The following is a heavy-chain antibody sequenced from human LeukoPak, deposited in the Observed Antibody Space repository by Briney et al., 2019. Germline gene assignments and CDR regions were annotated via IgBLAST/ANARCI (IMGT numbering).Heavy chain of an antibody. J-gene: IGHJ4*02. CDR3: ARDVFKGD. D-gene: IGHD2-21*01. CDR2: IYSGGST. Sequence: GGSLRLSCAASGFTFSSYEMNWVRQAPGKGLEWVSLIYSGGSTYYADSVKGRFTISRDNSKNTLYLQMNSLRAEDTAVYYCARDVFKGDWGQGTLVTVSS. CDR1: GFTFSSYE. V-gene: IGHV3-66*01.